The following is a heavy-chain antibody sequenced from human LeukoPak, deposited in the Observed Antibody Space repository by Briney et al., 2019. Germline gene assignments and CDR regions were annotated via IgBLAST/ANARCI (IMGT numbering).Heavy chain of an antibody. J-gene: IGHJ3*02. Sequence: SETLSLTCAVYGGSFSGYYWSWIRQPPGKGLEWIGEINHSGSTNYNPSLKSRVTISVDTSKNQFSLKLSSVTAADTAVYYCARVLRTCGGDCGYAFDIWGQGTMVTVSS. CDR1: GGSFSGYY. CDR2: INHSGST. CDR3: ARVLRTCGGDCGYAFDI. D-gene: IGHD2-21*02. V-gene: IGHV4-34*01.